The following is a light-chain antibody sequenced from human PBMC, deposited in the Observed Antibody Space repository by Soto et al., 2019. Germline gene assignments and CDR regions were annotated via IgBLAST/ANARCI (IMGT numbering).Light chain of an antibody. Sequence: EVVMTQSPVTLSVSKGERATLSCRASQSVSGNLAWYQQKPGQAPRLLIYGVSARATGIPARFSGSGFGTEFTLTISSLQSEDFALYYCQQYNFWPETFGQGTKVDNK. J-gene: IGKJ1*01. CDR1: QSVSGN. CDR2: GVS. V-gene: IGKV3-15*01. CDR3: QQYNFWPET.